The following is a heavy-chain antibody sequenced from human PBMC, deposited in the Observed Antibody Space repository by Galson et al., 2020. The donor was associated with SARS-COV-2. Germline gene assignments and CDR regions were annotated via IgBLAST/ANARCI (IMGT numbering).Heavy chain of an antibody. CDR3: AKVYDFWSGYTPAAFDI. CDR2: ISWTSGSI. J-gene: IGHJ3*02. Sequence: GGSLRLSCAASGFTFDDSAMHWVRQAPGTGLEWVSGISWTSGSIGYADSVKGRFTISRDNAKNSLYLQMNSLRAEDTALYYCAKVYDFWSGYTPAAFDIWGQGTMVTVSS. V-gene: IGHV3-9*01. D-gene: IGHD3-3*01. CDR1: GFTFDDSA.